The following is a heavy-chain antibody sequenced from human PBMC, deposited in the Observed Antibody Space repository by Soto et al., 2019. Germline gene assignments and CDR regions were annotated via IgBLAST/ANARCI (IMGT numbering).Heavy chain of an antibody. Sequence: SETLSLTCTVSGGSISSSSYYWGWIRQPPGKGLEWIGSIYYSGSTYYNPSLKSRVTISVDTSKNQFSLKLSSVTAADTAVYYCARQSGAGELTSFRHFYFDSWGQGPLVTAPQ. CDR3: ARQSGAGELTSFRHFYFDS. D-gene: IGHD1-26*01. CDR1: GGSISSSSYY. V-gene: IGHV4-39*01. J-gene: IGHJ4*02. CDR2: IYYSGST.